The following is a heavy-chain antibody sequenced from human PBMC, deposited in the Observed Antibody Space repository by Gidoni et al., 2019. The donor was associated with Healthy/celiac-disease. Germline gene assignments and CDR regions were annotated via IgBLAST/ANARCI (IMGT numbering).Heavy chain of an antibody. CDR3: AKDGGYSGYDCPIDY. V-gene: IGHV3-23*01. J-gene: IGHJ4*02. Sequence: EVQLLESGGGLVQPGGSLRLSCAASGSPFSSYAMSWVRQAPGKGLAWVSAISGRGGRTYYADSVKGRCTISRDNSKNTLYLQMNSLRAEDTAVYYCAKDGGYSGYDCPIDYWGQGTLVTVSS. D-gene: IGHD5-12*01. CDR1: GSPFSSYA. CDR2: ISGRGGRT.